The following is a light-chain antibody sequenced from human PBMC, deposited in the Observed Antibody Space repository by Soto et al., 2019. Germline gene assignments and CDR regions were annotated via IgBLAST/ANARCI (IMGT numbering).Light chain of an antibody. CDR3: QQSYTTPWT. CDR2: AAS. J-gene: IGKJ1*01. V-gene: IGKV1-39*01. Sequence: DLQMTQSPSSLSASVGDRVTITCRASQSISSYLNWYQQKPGKAPKLLIYAASSLQSGVASRFSGSGSGTDFTLIISSLQPEDFATYYCQQSYTTPWTFGQGTKVEIK. CDR1: QSISSY.